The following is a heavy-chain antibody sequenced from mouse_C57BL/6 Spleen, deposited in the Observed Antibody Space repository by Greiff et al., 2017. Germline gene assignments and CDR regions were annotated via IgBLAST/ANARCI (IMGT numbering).Heavy chain of an antibody. V-gene: IGHV14-4*01. Sequence: VQLQQSGAELVRPGASVKLSCTASGFNIKDDYMHWVKQRPEQGLEWIGWIDPENGDTEYASKFQGKATITADTSSNTAYLQLSSLTSEDTAVYYCTHGYGNYDYFDYWGQGTTLTVSS. CDR3: THGYGNYDYFDY. D-gene: IGHD2-1*01. CDR2: IDPENGDT. J-gene: IGHJ2*01. CDR1: GFNIKDDY.